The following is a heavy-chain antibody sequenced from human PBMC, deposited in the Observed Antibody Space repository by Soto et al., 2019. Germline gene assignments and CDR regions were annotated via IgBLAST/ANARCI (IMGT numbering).Heavy chain of an antibody. CDR2: INDRGSI. Sequence: QVQLQQWGAGPLRPLETLSLTCGVSGGSFSGYYWAWIRQSPGKGLEWIGEINDRGSINYNPTLKSRVSLSVDTSKNHYSLNLRSVTAADTAVYYCAGESHDILTGPPWVWDLDLWGRGTLVTVSS. CDR3: AGESHDILTGPPWVWDLDL. CDR1: GGSFSGYY. V-gene: IGHV4-34*01. J-gene: IGHJ2*01. D-gene: IGHD3-9*01.